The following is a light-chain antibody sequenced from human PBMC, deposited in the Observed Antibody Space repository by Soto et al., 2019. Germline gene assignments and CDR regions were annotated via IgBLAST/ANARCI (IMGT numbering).Light chain of an antibody. Sequence: VVLTQSPATLSLSPGESATLSCRTSLSVSVYLDWYQQKPGQAPRLLISDASNRATGIPARFSGSGSGTDFTLTISSLEPEDFAVYYCHQRQYWPPITFGQGTRLEIK. CDR1: LSVSVY. CDR2: DAS. V-gene: IGKV3-11*01. CDR3: HQRQYWPPIT. J-gene: IGKJ5*01.